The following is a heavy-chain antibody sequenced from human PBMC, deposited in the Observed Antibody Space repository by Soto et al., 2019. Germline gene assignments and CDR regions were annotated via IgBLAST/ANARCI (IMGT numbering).Heavy chain of an antibody. Sequence: QITLKESGPTLVKPTQTLTLTCTFSGFSFGVSGVGVGWIRQPPGKALEWLALVFWHDDKRYNPSLRSRLTIPKDAPKNQVVLTMTNMDPLDTATYFCARAYTYDFDYWGQGTLVSVSS. CDR2: VFWHDDK. CDR3: ARAYTYDFDY. D-gene: IGHD5-18*01. V-gene: IGHV2-5*01. J-gene: IGHJ4*02. CDR1: GFSFGVSGVG.